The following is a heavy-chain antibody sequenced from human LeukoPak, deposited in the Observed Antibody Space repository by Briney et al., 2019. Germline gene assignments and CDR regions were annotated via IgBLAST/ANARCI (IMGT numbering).Heavy chain of an antibody. Sequence: PGGSLRLLCAGSGFTFSGYDMIWIRQAPGKGLEWVAHMSSSSLKYTRYAESVKGRFTISRDNAKNTVYLEMDSLTTNDTALYYCARGGRNDLRSWFDPWGQGPLVTVSS. CDR1: GFTFSGYD. CDR2: MSSSSLK. J-gene: IGHJ5*02. CDR3: ARGGRNDLRSWFDP. D-gene: IGHD1-1*01. V-gene: IGHV3-11*06.